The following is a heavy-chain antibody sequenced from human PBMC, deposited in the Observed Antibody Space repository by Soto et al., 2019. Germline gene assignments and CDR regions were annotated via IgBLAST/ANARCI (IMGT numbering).Heavy chain of an antibody. Sequence: QVQLVESGGGVVQPGRSLRLSCAASGFTFGSYGMHWVRQAPGKGLEWVAVILYDGSKKYYADSVKGRFTISRDNSKNTMYLQMSSLRGEDTTLYYCVKDGSSGWPYFGDMDVWGRGTTVTVSS. CDR2: ILYDGSKK. V-gene: IGHV3-30*18. J-gene: IGHJ6*02. D-gene: IGHD6-19*01. CDR3: VKDGSSGWPYFGDMDV. CDR1: GFTFGSYG.